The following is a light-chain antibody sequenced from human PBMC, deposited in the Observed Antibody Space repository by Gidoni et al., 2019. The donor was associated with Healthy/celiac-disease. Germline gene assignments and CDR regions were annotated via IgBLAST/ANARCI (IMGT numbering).Light chain of an antibody. J-gene: IGKJ1*01. CDR2: GAS. CDR1: QSVSTSY. Sequence: DIVLTQSPGTLSLSPGERATLSCRASQSVSTSYLAWYKQKHGQAPRLLSYGASSTATSIPDRFSGSGSGTDFTLTISRLEPEDFAVYYCQQYGSSPETFGQGTKVEIK. CDR3: QQYGSSPET. V-gene: IGKV3-20*01.